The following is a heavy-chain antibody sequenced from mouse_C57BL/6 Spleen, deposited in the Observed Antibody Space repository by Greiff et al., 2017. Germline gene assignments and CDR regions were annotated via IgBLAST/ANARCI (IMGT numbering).Heavy chain of an antibody. CDR1: GYTFTDYY. V-gene: IGHV1-19*01. J-gene: IGHJ4*01. CDR2: INPYNGGT. Sequence: DVQLQESGPVLVKPGASVKMSCKASGYTFTDYYMNWVKQSHGKSLEWIGVINPYNGGTSYNQKFKGKATLTVDKSSSTAYMELNSLTSEDSAVYDCARPNYYGNAMDYWGQGTSVTVSS. D-gene: IGHD1-1*01. CDR3: ARPNYYGNAMDY.